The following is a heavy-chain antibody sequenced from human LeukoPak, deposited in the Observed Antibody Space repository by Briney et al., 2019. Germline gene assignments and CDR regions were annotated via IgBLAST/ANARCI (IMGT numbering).Heavy chain of an antibody. CDR2: ISAYNGNT. CDR1: GGTFSSYA. D-gene: IGHD3-10*01. V-gene: IGHV1-18*01. Sequence: ASVKVSCKASGGTFSSYAISWVRQAPGQGLEWMGWISAYNGNTNYAQKLQGRVTMTTDTSTSTAYMELRSLRSDDTAVYYCARDRSTPFTMVRGVITDYWGQGTLVTVSS. J-gene: IGHJ4*02. CDR3: ARDRSTPFTMVRGVITDY.